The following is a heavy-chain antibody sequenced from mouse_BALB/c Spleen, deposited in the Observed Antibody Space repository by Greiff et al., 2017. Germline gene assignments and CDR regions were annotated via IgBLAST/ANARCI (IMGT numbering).Heavy chain of an antibody. D-gene: IGHD1-1*01. V-gene: IGHV5-17*02. Sequence: EVQVVESGGGLVQPGGSRKLSCAASGFTFSSFGMHWVRQAPEKGLEWVAYISSGSSTIYYADTVKGRFTISRDNPKNTLFLQMTSLRSEDTAMYYCARKAVVPYWYFDVWGAGTTVTVSS. CDR2: ISSGSSTI. CDR3: ARKAVVPYWYFDV. CDR1: GFTFSSFG. J-gene: IGHJ1*01.